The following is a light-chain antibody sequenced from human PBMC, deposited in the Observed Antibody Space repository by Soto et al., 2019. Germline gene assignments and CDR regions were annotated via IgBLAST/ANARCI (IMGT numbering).Light chain of an antibody. CDR3: QQSYTTPVYS. Sequence: DIHLTQSPSSLSASVGDRVTITCRASQYISRYLNWYQQKPGRVPKLLIYDTSNLQSGVPSRFSGSGSGTDFTLTINSLEAEDFATYFCQQSYTTPVYSFGQGTKVDIK. CDR1: QYISRY. CDR2: DTS. J-gene: IGKJ2*01. V-gene: IGKV1-39*01.